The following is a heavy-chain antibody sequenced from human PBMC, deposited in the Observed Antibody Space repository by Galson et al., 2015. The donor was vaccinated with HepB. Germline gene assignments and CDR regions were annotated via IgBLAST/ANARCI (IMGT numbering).Heavy chain of an antibody. CDR2: ISSDGSST. CDR1: GFSFSSYC. Sequence: LRLSCAASGFSFSSYCMHWVRQAPGKGPVWLSRISSDGSSTGYADSVKGRFTISRDNAKNTLYLQMNSLRAEDTAVYYCARDFVMGTELWDAFDIWGQGTMITVSS. CDR3: ARDFVMGTELWDAFDI. V-gene: IGHV3-74*01. J-gene: IGHJ3*02. D-gene: IGHD3-10*01.